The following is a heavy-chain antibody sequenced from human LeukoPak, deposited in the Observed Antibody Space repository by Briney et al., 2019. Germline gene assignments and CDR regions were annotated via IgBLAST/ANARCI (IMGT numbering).Heavy chain of an antibody. CDR1: GFTFSIYS. J-gene: IGHJ4*02. Sequence: GGSLRLSCGASGFTFSIYSMNWVRQAPGKGLEWVSYIGSSGDTMYYADSVKGRFTISRDISKNTLYLQMNSLRAEDTAVYYCARGLWSHYYFDYWGQGTLVTVSS. CDR2: IGSSGDTM. CDR3: ARGLWSHYYFDY. D-gene: IGHD3-10*01. V-gene: IGHV3-48*01.